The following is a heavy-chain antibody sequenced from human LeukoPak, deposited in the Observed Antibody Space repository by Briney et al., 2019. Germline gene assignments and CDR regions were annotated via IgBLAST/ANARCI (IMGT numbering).Heavy chain of an antibody. Sequence: ASVKASCKASGYTFSSYAINWVRQAPGQGLEWMGWINPNSGGTNYAQKFQGRVTMTRDTSISTAYMELSRLRSDDTAVYYCARGYSSGYYLYWGQGTLVTVSS. J-gene: IGHJ4*02. V-gene: IGHV1-2*02. CDR1: GYTFSSYA. D-gene: IGHD3-22*01. CDR2: INPNSGGT. CDR3: ARGYSSGYYLY.